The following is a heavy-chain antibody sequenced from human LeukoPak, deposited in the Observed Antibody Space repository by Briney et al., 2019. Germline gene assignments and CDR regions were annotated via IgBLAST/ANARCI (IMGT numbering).Heavy chain of an antibody. CDR1: GGSISSGSYY. CDR2: IYTSGST. CDR3: AREAAAGNFDY. Sequence: SETLSLTCTVSGGSISSGSYYWSWIRQPAGKGLEWIGRIYTSGSTNYNPSLKSRVTISVDTSKNQFSLKLSSVTAADTAVYYCAREAAAGNFDYWGQGTLVTVSS. D-gene: IGHD6-13*01. V-gene: IGHV4-61*02. J-gene: IGHJ4*02.